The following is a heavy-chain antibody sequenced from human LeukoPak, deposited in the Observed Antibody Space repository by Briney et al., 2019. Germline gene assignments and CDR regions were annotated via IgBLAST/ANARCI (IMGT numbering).Heavy chain of an antibody. D-gene: IGHD1-26*01. CDR3: ARIFVLPSGSYGMDV. V-gene: IGHV4-34*01. Sequence: PSETLSLTCAVYGGSFSGYYWNWIRQPPGKGLEWIGEINHSGSTNYNPSLKSRVSISADTSKNQFSLKLSSASAAETAVYYCARIFVLPSGSYGMDVWGQGTTVTVSS. CDR2: INHSGST. J-gene: IGHJ6*02. CDR1: GGSFSGYY.